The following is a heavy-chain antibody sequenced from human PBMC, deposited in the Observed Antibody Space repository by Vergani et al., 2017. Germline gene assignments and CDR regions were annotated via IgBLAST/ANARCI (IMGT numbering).Heavy chain of an antibody. V-gene: IGHV4-59*02. CDR2: MYHSGST. Sequence: QLQLQESGSGLVKPSQTLSLTCTVSGASVNSYYWSWIRQPPGKELEWIGYMYHSGSTNYNPSLETRVTISGDTSKNQFSLKLNSVTAADTAVYYCGRVADFYGLGSRLLDLWGQGILVTVSS. J-gene: IGHJ5*02. CDR3: GRVADFYGLGSRLLDL. D-gene: IGHD3-10*01. CDR1: GASVNSYY.